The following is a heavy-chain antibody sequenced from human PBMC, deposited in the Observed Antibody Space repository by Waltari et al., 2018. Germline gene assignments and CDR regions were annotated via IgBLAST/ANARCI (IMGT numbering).Heavy chain of an antibody. CDR2: IGPDGSDK. V-gene: IGHV3-7*01. D-gene: IGHD1-1*01. Sequence: EAQLVQSGGGLVPPGGSLTLSCAAPGFPFSRFWMTWIRQAPGQGLQWVAHIGPDGSDKYYVDSVKGRFTISRDNAENSLLLQMSSLRVEDTALYYCVGWNDPINSWGQGTLVAVSS. J-gene: IGHJ4*02. CDR3: VGWNDPINS. CDR1: GFPFSRFW.